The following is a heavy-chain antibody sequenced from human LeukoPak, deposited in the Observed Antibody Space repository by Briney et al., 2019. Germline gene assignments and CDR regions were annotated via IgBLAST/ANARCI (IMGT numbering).Heavy chain of an antibody. CDR3: ARDRGDDTVSYFDY. CDR2: INPNTGDT. D-gene: IGHD3-22*01. Sequence: WASVTVSCKASGYTITGYYIHWVRQAPGQGLEWMGRINPNTGDTNSARKFQGRVTMTRDTSISTVYMELSRLRSDDTAVYYCARDRGDDTVSYFDYWGQGTLVTVSS. V-gene: IGHV1-2*06. CDR1: GYTITGYY. J-gene: IGHJ4*02.